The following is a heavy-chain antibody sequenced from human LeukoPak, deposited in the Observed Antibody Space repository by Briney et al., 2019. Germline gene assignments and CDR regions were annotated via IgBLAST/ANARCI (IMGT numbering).Heavy chain of an antibody. J-gene: IGHJ3*02. CDR2: INHSGST. D-gene: IGHD3-3*01. CDR3: ARVRFLEWLPDAFDI. V-gene: IGHV4-34*01. Sequence: SETLSLTCAVYGGSFSGYYWSWIRQPPGKGLEWIGEINHSGSTNYNPSLKSRVTISVDTSKNQFSLKLSSVTAADTAVYYCARVRFLEWLPDAFDIWGQGTMVTVSS. CDR1: GGSFSGYY.